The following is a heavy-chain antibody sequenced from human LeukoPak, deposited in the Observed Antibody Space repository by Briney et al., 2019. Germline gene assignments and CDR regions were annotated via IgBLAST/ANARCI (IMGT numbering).Heavy chain of an antibody. Sequence: GGSLRLSCAASGFTFKNAWMNWVRQAPGKGLEWVGRIRSKTDGGTTDNAAPVKGRFTISRDDSKNTLFLQMNSLKTEDTAVCYCATDYYGSGSPGFGYWGQGNMVTVSS. CDR2: IRSKTDGGTT. V-gene: IGHV3-15*07. D-gene: IGHD3-10*01. CDR3: ATDYYGSGSPGFGY. J-gene: IGHJ4*02. CDR1: GFTFKNAW.